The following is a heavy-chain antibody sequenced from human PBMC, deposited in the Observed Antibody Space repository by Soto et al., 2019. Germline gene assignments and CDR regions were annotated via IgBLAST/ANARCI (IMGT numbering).Heavy chain of an antibody. D-gene: IGHD1-7*01. V-gene: IGHV3-30*03. CDR1: GFIFSSYG. Sequence: EGSLRLSCVVSGFIFSSYGMHWVRQAPGKGLEWVAFISYDGNNKYYTDSVEGRFTISRDDSKNTLYLQMNSLRGEDTAVYYCSRDLGTGTTYWGQGTLVTVSS. CDR2: ISYDGNNK. CDR3: SRDLGTGTTY. J-gene: IGHJ4*02.